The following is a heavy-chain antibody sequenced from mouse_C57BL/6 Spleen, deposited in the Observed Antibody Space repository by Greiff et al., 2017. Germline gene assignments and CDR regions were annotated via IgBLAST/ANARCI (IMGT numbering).Heavy chain of an antibody. CDR3: AKGGSSGYEDYAMGY. D-gene: IGHD3-2*02. CDR2: INPNNGGT. Sequence: VQLQQSGPELVKPGASVKISCKASGYTFTDYYMNWVKQSHGKSLEWIGDINPNNGGTSYNQKFKGKATLTVDNSSSTAYMELRSLTSEDSAVYYCAKGGSSGYEDYAMGYWGQGTSGTVSS. CDR1: GYTFTDYY. J-gene: IGHJ4*01. V-gene: IGHV1-26*01.